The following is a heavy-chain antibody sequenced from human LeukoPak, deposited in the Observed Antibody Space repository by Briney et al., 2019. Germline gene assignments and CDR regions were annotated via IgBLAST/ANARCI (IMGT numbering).Heavy chain of an antibody. CDR3: ARGVAIRLFWFDP. CDR2: IYISGST. CDR1: GDSINSGTYY. Sequence: SQTLSLTCTVSGDSINSGTYYWSWIRQPAGKGLEWIGRIYISGSTNYNPSLKSRVTISLDRSNNQFSLKLSSVTAADTAVYYCARGVAIRLFWFDPWGQGTLVTVSS. D-gene: IGHD6-6*01. V-gene: IGHV4-61*02. J-gene: IGHJ5*02.